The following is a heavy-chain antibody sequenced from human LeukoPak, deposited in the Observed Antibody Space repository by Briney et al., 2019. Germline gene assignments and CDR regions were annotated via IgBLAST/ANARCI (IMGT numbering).Heavy chain of an antibody. V-gene: IGHV3-23*01. J-gene: IGHJ4*02. CDR1: GFTFSTYA. Sequence: GGSLRLSCAASGFTFSTYAMSWVRQAPGKGLEWVSAISGSGDNTKYADSVKGRFAISRDNSKNTLYLQMNSLRAEASAIYYCAKARSAWYLFDYWGQGTPVTVSS. CDR3: AKARSAWYLFDY. CDR2: ISGSGDNT. D-gene: IGHD6-19*01.